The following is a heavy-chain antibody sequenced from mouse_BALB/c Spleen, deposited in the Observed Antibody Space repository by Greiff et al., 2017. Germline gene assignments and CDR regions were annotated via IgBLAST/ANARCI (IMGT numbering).Heavy chain of an antibody. CDR2: ISNLAYSI. D-gene: IGHD2-1*01. Sequence: EVQLVESGGGLVQPGGSRKLSCAASGFTFSDYGMAWVRQAPGKGPEWVAFISNLAYSIYYADTVTGRFTISRENAKNTLYLEMSSLRSEATAMYYCARDTYYGNYGDAMDYWGQGTSVTVSS. CDR3: ARDTYYGNYGDAMDY. J-gene: IGHJ4*01. V-gene: IGHV5-15*02. CDR1: GFTFSDYG.